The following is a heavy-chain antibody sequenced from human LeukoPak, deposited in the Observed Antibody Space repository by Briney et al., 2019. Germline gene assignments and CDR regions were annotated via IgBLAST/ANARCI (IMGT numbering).Heavy chain of an antibody. Sequence: GASVKVSFKASGYTFTDYFIHWVRQAPGQGLEWMGWVNPHSGGRNLAQKFQGRVTMTRDTSSTTAYLELSGLTSDDTAMYYCAKVRDRLSSFYPAAWGQGTLVTVSS. CDR3: AKVRDRLSSFYPAA. D-gene: IGHD6-13*01. V-gene: IGHV1-2*02. J-gene: IGHJ4*02. CDR2: VNPHSGGR. CDR1: GYTFTDYF.